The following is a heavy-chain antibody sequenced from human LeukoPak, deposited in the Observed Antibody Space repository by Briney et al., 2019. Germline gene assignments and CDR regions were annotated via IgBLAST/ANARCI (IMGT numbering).Heavy chain of an antibody. Sequence: PSETLSLTCAVSGGSISSGGYSWSWIRQPPGKVLEWIGYIYHSGSTYYNPSLKSRVTISADRSKNQFALKLSPVTAADTAVYYCARVTGYDSPWFDPWGQGTLVTVSS. J-gene: IGHJ5*02. CDR3: ARVTGYDSPWFDP. CDR1: GGSISSGGYS. D-gene: IGHD5-12*01. V-gene: IGHV4-30-2*01. CDR2: IYHSGST.